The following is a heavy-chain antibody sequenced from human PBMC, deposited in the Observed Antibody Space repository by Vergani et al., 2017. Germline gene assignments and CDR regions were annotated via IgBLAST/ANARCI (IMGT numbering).Heavy chain of an antibody. CDR2: VDPEDGET. V-gene: IGHV1-69-2*01. CDR1: GYTFTDHY. J-gene: IGHJ6*02. CDR3: ATPQTVTTGGMEV. D-gene: IGHD4-17*01. Sequence: EVQLVQSGAEVKKPGATMKISCKVSGYTFTDHYMHWVKQAPGKGLEWMGLVDPEDGETIYAEEFKGRVTIAADTSTDTAHLELSSLRSEDHAVYYCATPQTVTTGGMEVWGQGTTVIVSS.